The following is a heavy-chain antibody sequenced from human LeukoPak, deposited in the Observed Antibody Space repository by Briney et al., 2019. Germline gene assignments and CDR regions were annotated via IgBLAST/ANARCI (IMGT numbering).Heavy chain of an antibody. Sequence: PGGSLRLSCAASGFTFSSYGMHWVRQAPGKGLEWVAFIRYDGSNKYYADSVRGRFTISRDNSKNTLYLQMNSLRAEDTAVYYCARDWFGELLLGYYFDYWGQGTLVTVSS. D-gene: IGHD3-10*01. CDR2: IRYDGSNK. CDR3: ARDWFGELLLGYYFDY. J-gene: IGHJ4*02. CDR1: GFTFSSYG. V-gene: IGHV3-30*02.